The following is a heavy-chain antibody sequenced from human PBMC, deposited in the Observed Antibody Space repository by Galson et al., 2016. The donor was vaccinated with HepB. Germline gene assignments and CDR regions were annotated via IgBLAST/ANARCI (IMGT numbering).Heavy chain of an antibody. CDR2: IYWDDDK. D-gene: IGHD3-3*01. V-gene: IGHV2-5*02. Sequence: PALVKPTQTLTLTCSFSGFSLSTSGVGVGWIRQPPGKALGWLALIYWDDDKRYSPSLKSRLIITKDTSRNQVVLTMTNMDPVDTATYYCAHSVLGTFRVGNFDYWGQGTLVTVSS. J-gene: IGHJ4*02. CDR3: AHSVLGTFRVGNFDY. CDR1: GFSLSTSGVG.